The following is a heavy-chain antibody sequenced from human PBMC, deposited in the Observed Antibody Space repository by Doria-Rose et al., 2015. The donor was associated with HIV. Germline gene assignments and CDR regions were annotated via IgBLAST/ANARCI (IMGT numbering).Heavy chain of an antibody. CDR3: ARIKSSRWYHKYYFDF. Sequence: QITLKESGPVLVKPTETLTLTCTVSGVSLSSPGMGVSWIRQPPGKALEWFANISSDDERSYKTSLKSRLTISRGTSKSQVVLTMTDMDPVDTATYYCARIKSSRWYHKYYFDFWGQGTLVIVSA. CDR1: GVSLSSPGMG. V-gene: IGHV2-26*01. CDR2: ISSDDER. J-gene: IGHJ4*02. D-gene: IGHD6-13*01.